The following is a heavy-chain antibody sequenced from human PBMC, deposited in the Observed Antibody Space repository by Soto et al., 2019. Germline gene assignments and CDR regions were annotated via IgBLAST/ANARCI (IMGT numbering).Heavy chain of an antibody. CDR2: ISSRGGTE. Sequence: EVQLVESGGDSIQRGGSLRLFCAASGITFSDYSMHWVRQAPGKGLEWVSYISSRGGTEYYTDSVKGRVTSSRDNSKNSLYLQMNSLRDEDTAVYYCARGKVFAWGLDAFDVWGRGTVVTVST. V-gene: IGHV3-48*02. D-gene: IGHD3-10*02. J-gene: IGHJ3*01. CDR3: ARGKVFAWGLDAFDV. CDR1: GITFSDYS.